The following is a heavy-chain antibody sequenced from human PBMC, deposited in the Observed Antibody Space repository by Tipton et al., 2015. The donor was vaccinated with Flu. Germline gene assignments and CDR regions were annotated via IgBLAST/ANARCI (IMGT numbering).Heavy chain of an antibody. J-gene: IGHJ4*02. CDR3: ARDLTTIFGGAFDN. CDR2: FYHSEST. Sequence: TLSLTCTVSGHSISNGYYWGWIRQSPGKGLEWIASFYHSESTSFNPSLRSRVTVSVDTSKNQFSLKLNSVTAADTAVYYCARDLTTIFGGAFDNWGPGTLVTVSS. CDR1: GHSISNGYY. V-gene: IGHV4-38-2*02. D-gene: IGHD3-3*01.